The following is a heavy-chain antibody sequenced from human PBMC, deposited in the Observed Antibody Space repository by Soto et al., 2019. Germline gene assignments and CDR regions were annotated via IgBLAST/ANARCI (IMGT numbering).Heavy chain of an antibody. Sequence: GAAVKVSGKASGYTFTSYGISCVLQSPLRWLDWMGWISAYNGNTNYAQKLQGRVTMTTDTSTSTAYMELRSLRSDDTAVYYCARGMNYDGSGSHYDVWGQGTTVTVSS. CDR1: GYTFTSYG. J-gene: IGHJ6*02. D-gene: IGHD3-10*01. CDR3: ARGMNYDGSGSHYDV. V-gene: IGHV1-18*04. CDR2: ISAYNGNT.